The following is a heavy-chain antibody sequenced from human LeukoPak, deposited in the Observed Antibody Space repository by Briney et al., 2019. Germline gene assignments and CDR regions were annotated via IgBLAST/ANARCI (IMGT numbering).Heavy chain of an antibody. Sequence: ASVKVSCKASGYTFTSYGISWVRQAPGQGLEWMGWISAYNGNTNYAQKLQGRVTMTTDTSTNTAYMELRSLRSDDTAVYYCARVVTGLGWNWYYYYMDVWGKGTTVTVSS. CDR1: GYTFTSYG. D-gene: IGHD1-7*01. CDR3: ARVVTGLGWNWYYYYMDV. V-gene: IGHV1-18*01. J-gene: IGHJ6*03. CDR2: ISAYNGNT.